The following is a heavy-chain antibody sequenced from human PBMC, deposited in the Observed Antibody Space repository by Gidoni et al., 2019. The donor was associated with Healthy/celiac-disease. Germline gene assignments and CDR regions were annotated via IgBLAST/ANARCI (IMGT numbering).Heavy chain of an antibody. J-gene: IGHJ4*02. V-gene: IGHV4-34*01. CDR1: GGSFSGYY. CDR3: ARGGYGNWNYGRVDY. D-gene: IGHD1-7*01. CDR2: INHSGST. Sequence: QVQLQQWGAGLLKPSETLSLTCAVYGGSFSGYYWSWIRQPPGKGLEWIGEINHSGSTNYNPSLKGRVNISVDTSKNQFSLKLSSVTAADTAVYYCARGGYGNWNYGRVDYWGQGTLVTVSS.